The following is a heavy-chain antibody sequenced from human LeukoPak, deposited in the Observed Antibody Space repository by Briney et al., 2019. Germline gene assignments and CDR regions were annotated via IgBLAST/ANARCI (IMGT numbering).Heavy chain of an antibody. CDR1: GFTVSSYA. CDR3: AQDLAYCSTTSCLP. V-gene: IGHV3-23*01. Sequence: SLRLSCAASGFTVSSYAMNWVRQAPGKGLEWVSSISGSGGSTAYADSVEGRFTISRDKSKKTLYLQMNSLRAEDTAIYSCAQDLAYCSTTSCLPWGQGTLVTVSS. CDR2: ISGSGGST. J-gene: IGHJ5*02. D-gene: IGHD2-2*01.